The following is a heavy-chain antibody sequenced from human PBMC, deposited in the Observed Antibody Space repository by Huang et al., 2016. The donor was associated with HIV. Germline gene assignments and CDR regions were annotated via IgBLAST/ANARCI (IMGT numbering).Heavy chain of an antibody. J-gene: IGHJ6*02. CDR3: AAGVVPAADYYYYYGMDV. CDR2: INPNSGGT. Sequence: SVKVSCKASGYTFTGYYMHWVRQAPGQGLEWMGCINPNSGGTNYAQKFQGRVTMTRETSISTAYMELSRLRSDDTAVYYCAAGVVPAADYYYYYGMDVWGQGTTVTVSS. CDR1: GYTFTGYY. D-gene: IGHD2-2*01. V-gene: IGHV1-2*02.